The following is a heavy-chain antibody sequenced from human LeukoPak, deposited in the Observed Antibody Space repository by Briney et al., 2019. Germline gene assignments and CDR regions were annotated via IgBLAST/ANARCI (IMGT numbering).Heavy chain of an antibody. CDR1: GFTFSSYE. V-gene: IGHV3-48*03. CDR3: ARREPAFDY. CDR2: IDSSGRII. Sequence: PGGSLRLSCAASGFTFSSYEMNWVRQGPGKGLEWVSYIDSSGRIIYYSDSVKGRFTISRDNTKNPLYLQMNSLRAEDTAMYYCARREPAFDYWGQGTLVTVSS. J-gene: IGHJ4*02. D-gene: IGHD1-14*01.